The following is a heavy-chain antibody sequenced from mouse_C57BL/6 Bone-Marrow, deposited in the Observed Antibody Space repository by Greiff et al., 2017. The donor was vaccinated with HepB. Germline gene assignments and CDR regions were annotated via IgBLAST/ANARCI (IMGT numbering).Heavy chain of an antibody. CDR1: GFSLSTFGMG. J-gene: IGHJ4*01. D-gene: IGHD1-1*01. V-gene: IGHV8-8*01. Sequence: QVTLKESGPGILQPSQTLSLTCSFSGFSLSTFGMGVGWIRQPSGKGLEWLAHIWWDDDKYYNPALKSRLTISKDTSKNQVFLKIANVDTAVTATYYCARIGAYYYVSSYPYYYAMDYWGQGTSVTVSS. CDR2: IWWDDDK. CDR3: ARIGAYYYVSSYPYYYAMDY.